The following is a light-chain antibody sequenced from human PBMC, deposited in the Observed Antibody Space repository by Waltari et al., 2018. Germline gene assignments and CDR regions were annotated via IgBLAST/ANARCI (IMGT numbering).Light chain of an antibody. CDR3: AAWDDSLNGPNWV. CDR1: SSNIGSNT. CDR2: RNN. Sequence: QSVLTQPPSASGTPGQRVTISCSGSSSNIGSNTVNWYQQLPGTAPKLLIYRNNQGPSGVPDRFSGSKSGTSASLAISGLQSEDEADYYCAAWDDSLNGPNWVFGGGTKLTVL. J-gene: IGLJ3*02. V-gene: IGLV1-44*01.